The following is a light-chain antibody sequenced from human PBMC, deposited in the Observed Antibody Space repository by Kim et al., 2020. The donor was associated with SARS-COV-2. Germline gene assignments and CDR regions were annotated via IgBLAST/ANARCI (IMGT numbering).Light chain of an antibody. CDR3: GTWDSSLSAGNYV. Sequence: KVTISCSGSSSNIGNNYVSWYQQLPGTAPKPLIYDNNKRPSGIPDRFSGSKSGTSATLGITGLQTGDEADYYCGTWDSSLSAGNYVFGTGTKVTVL. CDR1: SSNIGNNY. CDR2: DNN. J-gene: IGLJ1*01. V-gene: IGLV1-51*01.